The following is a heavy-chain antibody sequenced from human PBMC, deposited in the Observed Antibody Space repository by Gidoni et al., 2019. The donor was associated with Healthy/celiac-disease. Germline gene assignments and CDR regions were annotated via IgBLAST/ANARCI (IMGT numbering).Heavy chain of an antibody. Sequence: QVQLQESGPGLVKPSQTLSLTCTVSGGSISSGGYSWSWIRQHPGKGLEWIGYIYYSGSTYYNPSLKSRVTISVDTSKNQSSLKLSSVTAADTAVYYCARATPVHEATYYYYYMDVWGKGTTVTVSS. V-gene: IGHV4-31*03. CDR2: IYYSGST. CDR3: ARATPVHEATYYYYYMDV. CDR1: GGSISSGGYS. D-gene: IGHD1-1*01. J-gene: IGHJ6*03.